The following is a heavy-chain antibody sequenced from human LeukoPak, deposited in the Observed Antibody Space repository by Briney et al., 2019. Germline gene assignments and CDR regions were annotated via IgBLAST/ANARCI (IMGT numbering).Heavy chain of an antibody. D-gene: IGHD3-22*01. J-gene: IGHJ4*02. Sequence: SETLSLTCTVSGGSISGSSFYWGWIRQPPGKGLEWIGSMYESGSTFYSPSLKSRVTISIDTSKNQFSLKLNSVTAADTAVYFCARHYGLNYYDSSAYEYWGQGTRVTVSS. CDR3: ARHYGLNYYDSSAYEY. CDR1: GGSISGSSFY. CDR2: MYESGST. V-gene: IGHV4-39*01.